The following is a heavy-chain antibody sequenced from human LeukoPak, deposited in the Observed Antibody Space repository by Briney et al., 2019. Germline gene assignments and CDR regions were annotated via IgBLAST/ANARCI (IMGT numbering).Heavy chain of an antibody. D-gene: IGHD1-26*01. CDR3: AREDSGSYHPDR. Sequence: GGSLRLSCAASGFTFGSFWMHWVRQAPGKGPVWVSRINRDGSSATYANSVMGRLTISRDNAKSTLYLEINSLRAEDTAVYYCAREDSGSYHPDRWGQGALVTVSS. V-gene: IGHV3-74*01. CDR1: GFTFGSFW. J-gene: IGHJ4*02. CDR2: INRDGSSA.